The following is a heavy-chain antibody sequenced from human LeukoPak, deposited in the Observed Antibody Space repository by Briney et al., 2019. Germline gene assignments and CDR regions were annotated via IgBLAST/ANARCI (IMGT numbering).Heavy chain of an antibody. CDR2: ISYDGSNK. Sequence: PGGSLRLSCAASGFTFSSYAMHWVRQAPGKGLDRVAVISYDGSNKYYADSVKGRFTISRDNSKNTLYLQMNSLRAEDTAVYYCARDGGIAAATYLFDYWGQGTLVTVSS. CDR3: ARDGGIAAATYLFDY. CDR1: GFTFSSYA. D-gene: IGHD6-13*01. J-gene: IGHJ4*02. V-gene: IGHV3-30*04.